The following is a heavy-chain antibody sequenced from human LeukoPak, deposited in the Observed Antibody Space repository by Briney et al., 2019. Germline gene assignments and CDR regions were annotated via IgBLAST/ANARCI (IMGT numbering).Heavy chain of an antibody. V-gene: IGHV4-59*01. CDR3: ARDLGTVTRGYFDL. CDR2: IYYSGST. CDR1: GGSISSYY. J-gene: IGHJ2*01. D-gene: IGHD4-17*01. Sequence: SETLSLTCTVSGGSISSYYWSWIRQPPGKGLEWIGYIYYSGSTNYNPSLKSRVTISVDTSKKQFSLKLSSVTAADTAVYYCARDLGTVTRGYFDLWGRGTLVTVSS.